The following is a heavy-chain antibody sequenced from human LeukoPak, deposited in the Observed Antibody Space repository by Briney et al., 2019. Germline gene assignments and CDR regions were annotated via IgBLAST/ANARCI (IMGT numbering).Heavy chain of an antibody. CDR1: GFTFSTYA. CDR3: AREQSGTRGWYTVDY. V-gene: IGHV3-23*01. D-gene: IGHD6-19*01. J-gene: IGHJ4*02. Sequence: GGSLRLFCGAWGFTFSTYAITGVRQGPGKGLEWVSAFGPDGERTYYATSVRGQFTTPRDTSKDTVYLKITGLRVEDTAVYYCAREQSGTRGWYTVDYGGQGTLAIVPS. CDR2: FGPDGERT.